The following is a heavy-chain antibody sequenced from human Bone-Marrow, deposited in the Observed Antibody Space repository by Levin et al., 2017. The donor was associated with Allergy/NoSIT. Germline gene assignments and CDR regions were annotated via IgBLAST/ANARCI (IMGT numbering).Heavy chain of an antibody. Sequence: GGSLRLSCAASGITFANYWMTWVRQAPGKGLEWVANINQDGSEKYYVDSVKGRFTISRDDAKNSVFLLMNNLRDDDTALYYCTRDWNGDSENWGQGTLVTVSS. CDR1: GITFANYW. D-gene: IGHD4-17*01. V-gene: IGHV3-7*01. J-gene: IGHJ4*02. CDR3: TRDWNGDSEN. CDR2: INQDGSEK.